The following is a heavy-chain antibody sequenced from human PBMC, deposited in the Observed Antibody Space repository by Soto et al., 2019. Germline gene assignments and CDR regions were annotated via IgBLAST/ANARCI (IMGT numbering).Heavy chain of an antibody. CDR2: IYYSGST. J-gene: IGHJ5*02. Sequence: SETLSLTCTVSGGSVSSGSYYWSWIRQPPGKGLEWIGYIYYSGSTNYNPSLKGRVTISVDTSKNQFSLKLSSVTAADTAVYYCARDWSIAVAGYNWFDPWGQGTLVTVSS. CDR3: ARDWSIAVAGYNWFDP. V-gene: IGHV4-61*01. CDR1: GGSVSSGSYY. D-gene: IGHD6-19*01.